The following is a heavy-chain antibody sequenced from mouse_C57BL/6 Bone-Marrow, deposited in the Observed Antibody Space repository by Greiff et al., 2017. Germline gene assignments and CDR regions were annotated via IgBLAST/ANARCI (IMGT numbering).Heavy chain of an antibody. CDR3: ASAAHVYDSSDGDWYFDV. D-gene: IGHD1-1*01. Sequence: VQLQQSGAELARPGASVKLSCKASGYTFTSYGISWVKQRTGQGLEWIGEIYPRSGNTNYNEKFKGKATLTADKSSSTAYMQLRSLTSEYSAVYFCASAAHVYDSSDGDWYFDVWGTGTTVTVSS. CDR2: IYPRSGNT. J-gene: IGHJ1*03. CDR1: GYTFTSYG. V-gene: IGHV1-81*01.